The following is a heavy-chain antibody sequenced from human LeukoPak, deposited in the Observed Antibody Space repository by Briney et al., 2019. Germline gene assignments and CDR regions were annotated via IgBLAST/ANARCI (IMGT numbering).Heavy chain of an antibody. D-gene: IGHD5-24*01. J-gene: IGHJ3*02. CDR2: INHSGST. CDR1: GGSFSGYY. V-gene: IGHV4-34*01. CDR3: ARPKEMGDAFDI. Sequence: SETLSLTCAVYGGSFSGYYWSWIRQPPGKGLEWIGEINHSGSTNYNPSLKSRVTISVDTSKNQFSLKLSSVTAADTAVYYCARPKEMGDAFDIWGQGTMVTVSS.